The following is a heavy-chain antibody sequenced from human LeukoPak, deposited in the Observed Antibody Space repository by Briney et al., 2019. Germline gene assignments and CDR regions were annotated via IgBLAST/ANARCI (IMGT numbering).Heavy chain of an antibody. V-gene: IGHV3-23*01. CDR2: LSRGGETT. J-gene: IGHJ4*02. CDR3: AKEQRIRRCSEGVCMEGYYFDY. CDR1: GFPFNMFA. Sequence: GGSLRLSCTGSGFPFNMFAMNWVRQAPGQGLEWVSGLSRGGETTNYADSVKGRFTVSRDTSKNMVFLQMNDLRPEDTAVYYCAKEQRIRRCSEGVCMEGYYFDYWGQGSLVTVSS. D-gene: IGHD2-8*01.